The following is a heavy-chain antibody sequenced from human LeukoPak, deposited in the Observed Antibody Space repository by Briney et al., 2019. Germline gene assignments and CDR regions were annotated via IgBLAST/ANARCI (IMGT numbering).Heavy chain of an antibody. D-gene: IGHD6-19*01. CDR1: GFTFSGYA. J-gene: IGHJ4*02. CDR3: AKALGLIAVEYYFDY. Sequence: PGGSLRLSCAPSGFTFSGYAMSWVGQAPGRGLEGVSAISGSGGSTYYADSVKGRFTISRDNSKNTLYLQMNSLRAEDTAVYYCAKALGLIAVEYYFDYWGQGTLVTVSS. V-gene: IGHV3-23*01. CDR2: ISGSGGST.